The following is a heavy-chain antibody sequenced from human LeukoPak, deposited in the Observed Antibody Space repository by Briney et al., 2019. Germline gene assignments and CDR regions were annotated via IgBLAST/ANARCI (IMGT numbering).Heavy chain of an antibody. Sequence: ASVKVSCKASGYTFTNYGISWVRQAPGQGLEWMGWISAYNGNTNYAQKLQGRVTMTTDTSTSTAYMELRSLRSDDTAVYYCARDYGYCSSTSCDRNWFDPWGQGTLVTVSS. CDR3: ARDYGYCSSTSCDRNWFDP. D-gene: IGHD2-2*03. J-gene: IGHJ5*02. V-gene: IGHV1-18*01. CDR1: GYTFTNYG. CDR2: ISAYNGNT.